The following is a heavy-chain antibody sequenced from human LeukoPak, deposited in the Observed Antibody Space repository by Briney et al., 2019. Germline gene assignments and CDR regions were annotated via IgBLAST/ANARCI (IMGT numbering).Heavy chain of an antibody. CDR3: AKGRLQEGTVFRGVITPVDY. V-gene: IGHV3-23*01. J-gene: IGHJ4*02. D-gene: IGHD3-10*01. CDR1: GFTFSNFA. Sequence: PGGSLRLSCAASGFTFSNFAMNWVRRAPGKGLEWVSTIICSGDVTFYADSVKGRFTISRDNSKNTLFLQMSNLSADDTALYYCAKGRLQEGTVFRGVITPVDYWGQGTLVTVT. CDR2: IICSGDVT.